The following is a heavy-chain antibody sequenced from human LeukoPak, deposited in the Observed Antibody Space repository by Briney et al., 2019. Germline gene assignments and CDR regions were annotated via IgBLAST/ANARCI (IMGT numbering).Heavy chain of an antibody. Sequence: SETLSLTCAVSDYSISSGYYWGWIRQPPGKGLEWIGSVYHSGSTYYNPSLKSRVTISVDTSKNQLSLKLSSVTAADTAVYYCARTDSYYDTSGYWHYYFDYWGQGTLVTVSS. D-gene: IGHD3-22*01. CDR3: ARTDSYYDTSGYWHYYFDY. CDR2: VYHSGST. V-gene: IGHV4-38-2*01. CDR1: DYSISSGYY. J-gene: IGHJ4*02.